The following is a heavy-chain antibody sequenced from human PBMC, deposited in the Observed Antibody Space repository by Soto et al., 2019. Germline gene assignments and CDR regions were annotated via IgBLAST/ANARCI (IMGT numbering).Heavy chain of an antibody. CDR1: GFTFSNAW. V-gene: IGHV3-15*01. D-gene: IGHD1-1*01. J-gene: IGHJ4*02. CDR2: IKSKTDGGTT. CDR3: ISFFMPLLATTFDY. Sequence: GGSLRLSCASSGFTFSNAWMSWVRHAPGKGIEWVGRIKSKTDGGTTDYAAPVKGRFTISRDDSKNSLYLQMNSLKTEDTAVYYCISFFMPLLATTFDYWGQRTLVTVSS.